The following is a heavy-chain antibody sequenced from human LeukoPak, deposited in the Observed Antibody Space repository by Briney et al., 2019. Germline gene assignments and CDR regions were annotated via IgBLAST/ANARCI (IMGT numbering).Heavy chain of an antibody. D-gene: IGHD6-19*01. CDR2: ISYDGPNK. CDR3: ARGLRIAVAGNIDY. J-gene: IGHJ4*02. V-gene: IGHV3-30*04. CDR1: GFTFSTYS. Sequence: GGSLRLSCAASGFTFSTYSIHWVRQAPGKGLEWVAAISYDGPNKNYADSVKGRFTISRDNSKNTLYLQMNSLRAEDTAVYYCARGLRIAVAGNIDYWGQGTLVTVSS.